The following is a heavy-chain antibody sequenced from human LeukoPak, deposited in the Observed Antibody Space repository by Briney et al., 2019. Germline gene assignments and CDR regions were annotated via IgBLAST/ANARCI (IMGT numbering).Heavy chain of an antibody. V-gene: IGHV1-2*02. CDR3: ARDRITRVRGVINWFDP. D-gene: IGHD3-10*01. J-gene: IGHJ5*02. CDR2: INPDSGGT. CDR1: GYTFTGYY. Sequence: GSVNVSCKASGYTFTGYYRHWVRQAPGQGVEWMGWINPDSGGTNSAQKFQGRVTMTRDTSISTAYMELSRLRSDDTAVYYCARDRITRVRGVINWFDPWGQGTLVTVSS.